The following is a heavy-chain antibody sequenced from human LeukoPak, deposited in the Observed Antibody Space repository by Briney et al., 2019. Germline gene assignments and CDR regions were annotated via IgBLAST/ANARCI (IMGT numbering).Heavy chain of an antibody. CDR2: INHSGST. D-gene: IGHD5-18*01. V-gene: IGHV4-34*01. CDR1: GGSFSGYY. J-gene: IGHJ4*02. CDR3: AGSPGGYSYGQFDY. Sequence: PSETLSLTCAVYGGSFSGYYWSWIRQPRGKGLEWIGEINHSGSTNYNPSLKSRVTISVDTSKNQFSLKLSSVTAADTAVYYCAGSPGGYSYGQFDYWGQGTLVTVSS.